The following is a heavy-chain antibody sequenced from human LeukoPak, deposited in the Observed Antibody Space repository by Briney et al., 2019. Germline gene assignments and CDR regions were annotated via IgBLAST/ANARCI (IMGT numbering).Heavy chain of an antibody. Sequence: PGGSLRLSCAASGYTFSSYAMSWVPQAPGKGLEWVSAISGSGSSTYYADSVKGRFTISRDNSKNTLYLQMNSLRAEDTAVYYCLGYDSSGYYSTFDYWGQGTLVTVSS. V-gene: IGHV3-23*01. CDR1: GYTFSSYA. CDR2: ISGSGSST. D-gene: IGHD3-22*01. CDR3: LGYDSSGYYSTFDY. J-gene: IGHJ4*02.